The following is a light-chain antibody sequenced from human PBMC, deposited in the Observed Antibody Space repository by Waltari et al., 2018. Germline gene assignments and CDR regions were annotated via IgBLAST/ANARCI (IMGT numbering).Light chain of an antibody. CDR1: QSVTYY. Sequence: DIVLTQSPATLSLSPGERATLSCRASQSVTYYLAWYQLKPGQAPRLLIYEASNRATGIQARFGGIGSGTDFTLTISNLKPEDSAVYYCQQRSKWPLTFGGGTKVEIK. CDR3: QQRSKWPLT. V-gene: IGKV3-11*01. J-gene: IGKJ4*01. CDR2: EAS.